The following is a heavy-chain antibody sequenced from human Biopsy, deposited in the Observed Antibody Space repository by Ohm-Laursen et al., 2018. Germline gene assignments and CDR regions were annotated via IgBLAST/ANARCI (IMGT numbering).Heavy chain of an antibody. Sequence: SDTLSLTCIVSGDSISNSYWTWIRQPAGKGLAWIGRFYSSGSSSYNPSLKSRVTMSIDASMNQFSLKLTSVTAADTAVYYCAKARTLDTAIDFDYWGQGTLVTVSS. CDR3: AKARTLDTAIDFDY. V-gene: IGHV4-4*07. CDR1: GDSISNSY. J-gene: IGHJ4*02. D-gene: IGHD5-18*01. CDR2: FYSSGSS.